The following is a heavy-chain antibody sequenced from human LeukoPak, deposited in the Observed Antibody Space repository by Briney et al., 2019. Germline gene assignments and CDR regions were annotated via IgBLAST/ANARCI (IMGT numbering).Heavy chain of an antibody. J-gene: IGHJ4*02. CDR1: GYTFTSYG. Sequence: GASVKVSCKASGYTFTSYGISWVRQAPGQGLEWMGWISAYNGNTNYAQKLQGRVTMTTDTSTSTAYMELRSLRSDDTAVYYCARSRYYYDSSGYDGSYCFDYWGQGTLVTVSS. V-gene: IGHV1-18*01. CDR2: ISAYNGNT. D-gene: IGHD3-22*01. CDR3: ARSRYYYDSSGYDGSYCFDY.